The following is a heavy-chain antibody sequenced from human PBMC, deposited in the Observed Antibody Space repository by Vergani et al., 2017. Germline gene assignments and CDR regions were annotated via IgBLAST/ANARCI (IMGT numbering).Heavy chain of an antibody. J-gene: IGHJ4*02. D-gene: IGHD2-2*01. CDR2: MNPNSGNT. V-gene: IGHV1-8*03. Sequence: QVQLVQSGAEVKKPGASVKVSCKASGYTFTSYDINRVRQATGQGLEWMGWMNPNSGNTGYAQKFQGRVTITRNTSISTAYMELSSLRSEDTAVYYCAREDCSSTSCHYYFDYWGQGTLVTVSS. CDR3: AREDCSSTSCHYYFDY. CDR1: GYTFTSYD.